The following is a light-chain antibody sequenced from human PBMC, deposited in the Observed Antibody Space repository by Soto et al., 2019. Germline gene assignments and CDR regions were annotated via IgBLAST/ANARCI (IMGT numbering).Light chain of an antibody. CDR1: QSVASAY. CDR2: GAS. Sequence: ETVLTQSPGILSLSPGERATLSCRASQSVASAYLAWYQQKPGQAPRLLMYGASSRATGIPDRFSGSGSGTDFTLTISRLEPEDFAVYYCKQYATSRWTFGQGTKVEIK. V-gene: IGKV3-20*01. CDR3: KQYATSRWT. J-gene: IGKJ1*01.